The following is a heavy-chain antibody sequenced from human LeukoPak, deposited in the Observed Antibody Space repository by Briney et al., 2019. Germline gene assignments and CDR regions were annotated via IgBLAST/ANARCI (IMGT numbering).Heavy chain of an antibody. V-gene: IGHV3-64*01. CDR1: GFTFSSYA. J-gene: IGHJ4*02. D-gene: IGHD6-19*01. Sequence: GGSLKLSCAASGFTFSSYAMHWVRQAPGKGLEYVSAISSHGGSTYYANSVKGRFTISRDNSKNTLYLQMGSLRAEDMAVYYCARTMKGYSSGWYSYYFDYWGQGTLVTVSS. CDR3: ARTMKGYSSGWYSYYFDY. CDR2: ISSHGGST.